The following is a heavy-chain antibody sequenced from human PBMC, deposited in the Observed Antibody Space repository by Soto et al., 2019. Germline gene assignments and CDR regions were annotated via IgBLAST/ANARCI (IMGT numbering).Heavy chain of an antibody. D-gene: IGHD3-16*01. CDR3: ARDRNYAYVFDY. V-gene: IGHV3-33*01. Sequence: QVQLVESGGGVVQPGRSLRLSCAASGFTVSSYGMHWVRQAPGKGLEWVAVMWSDGTNKYNADSVKGRFTISRDNSKNTLYLQMNSLRAEDTAVYYCARDRNYAYVFDYWGQGTLVIVSS. J-gene: IGHJ4*02. CDR1: GFTVSSYG. CDR2: MWSDGTNK.